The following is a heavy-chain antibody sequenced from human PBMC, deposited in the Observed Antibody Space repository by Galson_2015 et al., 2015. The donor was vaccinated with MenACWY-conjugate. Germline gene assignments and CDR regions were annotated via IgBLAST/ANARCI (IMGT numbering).Heavy chain of an antibody. D-gene: IGHD2-2*01. J-gene: IGHJ1*01. CDR3: AISTTRTAEYFQH. CDR2: IYPGDSDT. V-gene: IGHV5-51*01. Sequence: LEWMGIIYPGDSDTRYSPSFQGQVTISADKSISTAYLQWSSLKASDTAMYYCAISTTRTAEYFQHWGQGTLVTVSS.